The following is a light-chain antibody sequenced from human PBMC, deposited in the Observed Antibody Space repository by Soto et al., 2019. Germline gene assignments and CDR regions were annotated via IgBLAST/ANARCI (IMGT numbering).Light chain of an antibody. CDR3: SSYAGR. CDR1: SSDVGGYNY. Sequence: QSALTQPPSASGSPGQSVTISCTGTSSDVGGYNYVSWYQQHPGKAPKLMIYEVSKRPSGVPDRFSGSKSGNTASLTVSGLQAEDEADYYCSSYAGRFGTGTKVTVL. J-gene: IGLJ1*01. V-gene: IGLV2-8*01. CDR2: EVS.